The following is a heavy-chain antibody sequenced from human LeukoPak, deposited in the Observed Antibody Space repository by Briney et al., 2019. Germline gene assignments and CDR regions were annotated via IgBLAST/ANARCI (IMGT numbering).Heavy chain of an antibody. CDR2: INPKSGGT. CDR3: ASPSYDSSGYYSD. V-gene: IGHV1-2*02. D-gene: IGHD3-22*01. Sequence: EASVKVSCKASGYTFTGYYMPWVRQAPGQGLEWMGWINPKSGGTNYAQKFQGRVTMTRDTSISTAYMELSRLRSDDTAVYYCASPSYDSSGYYSDWGQGTLVTVSS. CDR1: GYTFTGYY. J-gene: IGHJ4*02.